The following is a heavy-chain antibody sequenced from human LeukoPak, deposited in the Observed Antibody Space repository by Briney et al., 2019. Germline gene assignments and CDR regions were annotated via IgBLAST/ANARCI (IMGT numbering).Heavy chain of an antibody. Sequence: GGSLRLSCAASGFTFSSYAMSWVRQAPGKGLEWVSAISGSGGSTYYADSVKGRFTISRDNSKNTLYLQVNSLRAEDTAVYYCAKDRRDQPLLYGYWGQGTLVTVSS. CDR1: GFTFSSYA. V-gene: IGHV3-23*01. D-gene: IGHD2-2*02. CDR3: AKDRRDQPLLYGY. CDR2: ISGSGGST. J-gene: IGHJ4*02.